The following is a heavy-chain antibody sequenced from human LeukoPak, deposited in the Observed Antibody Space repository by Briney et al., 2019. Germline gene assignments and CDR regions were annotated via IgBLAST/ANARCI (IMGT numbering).Heavy chain of an antibody. V-gene: IGHV4-39*01. D-gene: IGHD2-2*02. Sequence: SQTLSLTCTVSGGSISSSSYYWGWIRQPPGKGLEWIGSIYYSGSTYYNPSLKSRVTISVDTSKNQFSLKLSSVTAADTAVYYCARGCTSYCSSTSCYTVYYFDYWGQGTLVTVSS. CDR1: GGSISSSSYY. J-gene: IGHJ4*02. CDR2: IYYSGST. CDR3: ARGCTSYCSSTSCYTVYYFDY.